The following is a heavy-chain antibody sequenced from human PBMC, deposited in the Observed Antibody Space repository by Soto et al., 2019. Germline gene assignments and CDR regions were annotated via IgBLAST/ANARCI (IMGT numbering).Heavy chain of an antibody. V-gene: IGHV3-74*01. D-gene: IGHD3-10*01. Sequence: EVQLVESGGGLVQPGGSLRLSCAVSGFTFSNFWMHWVRQAPGKGLEWVSHVDTDGSRTTYADSVKGRFTISRDNTKNTLYLQMNSLTTEDTAVYYCARDTRVSWMPIDQWGQGTLVTVSS. CDR3: ARDTRVSWMPIDQ. CDR2: VDTDGSRT. CDR1: GFTFSNFW. J-gene: IGHJ4*02.